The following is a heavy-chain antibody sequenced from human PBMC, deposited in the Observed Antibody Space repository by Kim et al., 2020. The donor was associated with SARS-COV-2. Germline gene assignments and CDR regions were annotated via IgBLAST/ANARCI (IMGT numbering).Heavy chain of an antibody. CDR3: ARVIAAAGIVAFDI. V-gene: IGHV6-1*01. D-gene: IGHD6-13*01. Sequence: SQTLSLTCAISGDSVSSNSAAWNWIRQSPSRGLEWLGRTYYRSKLYNDYAVSVKSRITINPDTSKNQFSLQLNSVTPEDTAVYYCARVIAAAGIVAFDIWGHGTMVTVSS. CDR2: TYYRSKLYN. J-gene: IGHJ3*02. CDR1: GDSVSSNSAA.